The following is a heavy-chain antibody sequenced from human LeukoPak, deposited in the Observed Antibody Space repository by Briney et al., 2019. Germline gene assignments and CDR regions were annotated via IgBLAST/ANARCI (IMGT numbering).Heavy chain of an antibody. V-gene: IGHV1-69*13. CDR2: NIPIFGTA. CDR3: ARGVAYYYDSSGPLDY. Sequence: SVKVSCKASGGTFSSYAISWVRQAPGQGLEWMGGNIPIFGTANYAQKFQGRVTITADESTSTAYMELSSLRSEDTAVYYCARGVAYYYDSSGPLDYWGQGTLVTVSS. CDR1: GGTFSSYA. J-gene: IGHJ4*02. D-gene: IGHD3-22*01.